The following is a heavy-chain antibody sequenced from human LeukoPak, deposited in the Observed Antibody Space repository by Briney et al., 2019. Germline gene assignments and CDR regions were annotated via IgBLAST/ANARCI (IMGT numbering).Heavy chain of an antibody. D-gene: IGHD5-12*01. Sequence: GGSLRLSCAASGFTFSTYWMSWVRQAPGTGLEWVANIKQDGSERYYVDSVGGRFTISRDNAKSSLYLQMNSLRAEDTAVYYCARDKAFSYEDYWGQGTLVTVSS. V-gene: IGHV3-7*01. CDR1: GFTFSTYW. CDR2: IKQDGSER. J-gene: IGHJ4*02. CDR3: ARDKAFSYEDY.